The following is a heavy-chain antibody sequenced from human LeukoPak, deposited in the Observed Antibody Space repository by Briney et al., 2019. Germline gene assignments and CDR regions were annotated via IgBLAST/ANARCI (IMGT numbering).Heavy chain of an antibody. V-gene: IGHV1-69*04. CDR2: IIPILGIA. D-gene: IGHD3-10*01. CDR1: GGTLSSYA. Sequence: SVKVSCKASGGTLSSYAISWVRQAPGQGLEWMGRIIPILGIANYAQKFQGRVTITADKSTSTANMELSSLRSEDTAVYYCARDSFGSGDHKNDYWGQGTLVTVPS. J-gene: IGHJ4*02. CDR3: ARDSFGSGDHKNDY.